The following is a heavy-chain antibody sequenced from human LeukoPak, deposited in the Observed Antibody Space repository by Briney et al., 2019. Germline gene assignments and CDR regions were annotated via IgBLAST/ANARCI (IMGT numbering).Heavy chain of an antibody. Sequence: ASVKVSCKASGYTFTSYAMHWVRQAPGQRLEWMGWINAGNGNTKYSQKFQGRVTITRDTSASTAYMVLSSLRSEDTAVYLCVGPVGETIVRGVSIPGDAFDIWGQGTMVTVSS. D-gene: IGHD3-10*01. CDR1: GYTFTSYA. V-gene: IGHV1-3*01. CDR3: VGPVGETIVRGVSIPGDAFDI. CDR2: INAGNGNT. J-gene: IGHJ3*02.